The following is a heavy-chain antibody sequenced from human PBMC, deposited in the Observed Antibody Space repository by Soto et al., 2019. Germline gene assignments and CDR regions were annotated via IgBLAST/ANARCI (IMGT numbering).Heavy chain of an antibody. J-gene: IGHJ6*02. CDR1: GYTFTSYY. CDR2: INPSGGST. Sequence: ASVKVSCKASGYTFTSYYMHWVRQAPGQGLEWMGIINPSGGSTSYAQKFQGRVTMTRDTSTSTVYMELSSLRSEDTAVYYCARDPRDYYDSSGSEVFYYYYGMDVWGQGTTVTVSS. V-gene: IGHV1-46*01. D-gene: IGHD3-22*01. CDR3: ARDPRDYYDSSGSEVFYYYYGMDV.